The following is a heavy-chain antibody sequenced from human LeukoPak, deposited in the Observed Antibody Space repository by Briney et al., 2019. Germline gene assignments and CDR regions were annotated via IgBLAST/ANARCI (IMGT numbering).Heavy chain of an antibody. D-gene: IGHD3-9*01. J-gene: IGHJ4*02. V-gene: IGHV3-7*01. Sequence: PGGSLRLSCAASGFTFSSYWMSWVRQAPGKGLEWVANIKQDGSEKYYVDSVKGRFTISRDNAKYSLYLQMNSLRAEDTAVYYCARDDILTGYYPIFDYWGQGTLVTVSS. CDR1: GFTFSSYW. CDR2: IKQDGSEK. CDR3: ARDDILTGYYPIFDY.